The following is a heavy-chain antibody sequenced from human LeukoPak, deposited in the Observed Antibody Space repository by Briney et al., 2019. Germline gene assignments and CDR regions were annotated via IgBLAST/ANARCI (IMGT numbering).Heavy chain of an antibody. CDR1: GYSISSGYY. Sequence: PSETLSLTCAVSGYSISSGYYWGLIRQPPVKGLEWIGSIYHSGSTYYNPSLKSRVTISVDTSKNQFSLKLSSVTAADTAVYYCARPGGQRGWFDPWGQGTRVTVSS. CDR2: IYHSGST. D-gene: IGHD3-16*01. V-gene: IGHV4-38-2*01. CDR3: ARPGGQRGWFDP. J-gene: IGHJ5*02.